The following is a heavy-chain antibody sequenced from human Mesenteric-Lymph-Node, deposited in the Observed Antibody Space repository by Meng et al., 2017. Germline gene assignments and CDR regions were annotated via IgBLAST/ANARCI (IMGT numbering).Heavy chain of an antibody. V-gene: IGHV3-9*01. CDR1: GFTFDDYA. CDR2: ISWNSGSI. D-gene: IGHD1-26*01. CDR3: AKGAGEGATTGFDY. Sequence: GGSLRLSCAASGFTFDDYAMHWVRQAPGKGLEWVSGISWNSGSIGYADSVKGRFTISRDNAKNSLYLQMNSLRAEDTALYYCAKGAGEGATTGFDYWGQGTLVTVSS. J-gene: IGHJ4*02.